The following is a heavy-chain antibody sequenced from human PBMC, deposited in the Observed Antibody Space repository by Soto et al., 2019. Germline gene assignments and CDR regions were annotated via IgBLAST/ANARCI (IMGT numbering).Heavy chain of an antibody. Sequence: LRLSCAASGFTFSSYAMHWVRQAPGKGLEWVAVISYDGSNKYYADSVKGRFTISRDNSKNTLYLQMNSLRAEDTAVYYCARDIYCSSTSCYVLPTAGMDVWGQGTTVTVSS. V-gene: IGHV3-30-3*01. CDR2: ISYDGSNK. CDR1: GFTFSSYA. J-gene: IGHJ6*02. CDR3: ARDIYCSSTSCYVLPTAGMDV. D-gene: IGHD2-2*01.